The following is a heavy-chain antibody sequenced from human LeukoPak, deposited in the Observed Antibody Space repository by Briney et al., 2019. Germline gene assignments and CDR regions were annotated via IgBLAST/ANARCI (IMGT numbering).Heavy chain of an antibody. CDR1: GYTFTSYD. CDR2: MTPESGNT. Sequence: ASVKVPCKASGYTFTSYDINWVRQAPGQGLEWVGWMTPESGNTGYAQKFQGRVSMTRDTSTGTAYMDLSSLRSEDTAVYFCARNLYGTGEFDYWGQGTLVTVSS. J-gene: IGHJ4*02. CDR3: ARNLYGTGEFDY. D-gene: IGHD7-27*01. V-gene: IGHV1-8*01.